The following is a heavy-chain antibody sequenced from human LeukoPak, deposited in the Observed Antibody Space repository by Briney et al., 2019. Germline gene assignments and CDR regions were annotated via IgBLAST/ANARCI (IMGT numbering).Heavy chain of an antibody. V-gene: IGHV1-2*02. D-gene: IGHD3-3*01. CDR2: INPNSGGT. Sequence: KTSAYTFTDYYIHWVRQAPGQGLEWMGWINPNSGGTNYAQKFQGRVTMTRDTSISTAYMELSRLRSDDTAVYYCARESTYYDFWSGRPEFDYWGQGTLVTVSS. CDR1: AYTFTDYY. J-gene: IGHJ4*02. CDR3: ARESTYYDFWSGRPEFDY.